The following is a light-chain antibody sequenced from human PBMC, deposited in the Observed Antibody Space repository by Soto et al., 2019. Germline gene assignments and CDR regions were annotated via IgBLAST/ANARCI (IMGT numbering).Light chain of an antibody. V-gene: IGKV2-28*01. Sequence: DIVTTQSPLSLPVTPGEPASISCRSSQSLLHSNGYNYLAWFLQKAGQSPQLLIYLASSRASGVPVRFSGSGSGTDFTLEISSVEAEDVGIYYCMQLLHPPLTFGGGTKVDIK. CDR3: MQLLHPPLT. J-gene: IGKJ4*01. CDR1: QSLLHSNGYNY. CDR2: LAS.